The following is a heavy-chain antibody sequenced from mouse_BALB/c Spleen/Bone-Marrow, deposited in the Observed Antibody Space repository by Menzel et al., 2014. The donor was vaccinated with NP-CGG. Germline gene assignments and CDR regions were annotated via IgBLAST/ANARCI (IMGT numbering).Heavy chain of an antibody. CDR3: TVTGAAWFAY. CDR1: GFTFSSYW. Sequence: VQLKQSGGGLVQPGGSMKLSCVASGFTFSSYWMSWVRQSPEKGLEWVAEISLKSDNYATHYAESVKGEFTISRDDSKSRLYLQMNSLRAEDTGIYYCTVTGAAWFAYWGQGTLVTVSA. CDR2: ISLKSDNYAT. D-gene: IGHD4-1*01. J-gene: IGHJ3*01. V-gene: IGHV6-6*02.